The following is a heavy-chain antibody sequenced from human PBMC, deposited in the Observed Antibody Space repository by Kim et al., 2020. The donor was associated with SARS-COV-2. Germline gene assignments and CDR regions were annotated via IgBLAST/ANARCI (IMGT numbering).Heavy chain of an antibody. V-gene: IGHV1-2*02. Sequence: QKFQGRVTMTRDTSISTAYMELSRLRSDDTAVYYCATGHYDFWSGYPFDYWGQGTLVTVSS. J-gene: IGHJ4*02. CDR3: ATGHYDFWSGYPFDY. D-gene: IGHD3-3*01.